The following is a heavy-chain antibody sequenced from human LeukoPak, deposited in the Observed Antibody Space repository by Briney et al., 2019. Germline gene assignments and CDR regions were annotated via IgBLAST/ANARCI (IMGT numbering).Heavy chain of an antibody. V-gene: IGHV1-8*03. CDR1: GYTFTDYY. Sequence: ASVKVSCKVSGYTFTDYYMHWVQQAPGQGLEWMGWMNPNSGNTGYAQKFQGRVTITRNTSISTAYMELSSLRSEDTAVYYCARGYNYGGSSGYYFSSTWFDPWGQGTLVTVSS. CDR3: ARGYNYGGSSGYYFSSTWFDP. CDR2: MNPNSGNT. D-gene: IGHD3-22*01. J-gene: IGHJ5*02.